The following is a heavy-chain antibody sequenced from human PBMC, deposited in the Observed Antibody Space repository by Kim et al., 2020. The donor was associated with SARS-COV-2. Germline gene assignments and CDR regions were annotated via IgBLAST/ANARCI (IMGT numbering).Heavy chain of an antibody. D-gene: IGHD6-19*01. J-gene: IGHJ2*01. CDR2: VNRDGSAT. CDR1: GFTFRTYA. CDR3: AKDVSGSPCGCDL. V-gene: IGHV3-23*01. Sequence: GGSLRLSCAASGFTFRTYAMAWVRQSPGKGLEWVSPVNRDGSATHHADSVKGRFTISRDMSKNTVSLQMDSLRVEDTAVYYFAKDVSGSPCGCDL.